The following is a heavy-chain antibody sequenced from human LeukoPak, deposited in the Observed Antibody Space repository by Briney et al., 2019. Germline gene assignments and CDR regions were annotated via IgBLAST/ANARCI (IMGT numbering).Heavy chain of an antibody. Sequence: PGGSLRLSCAASGFTFSSYAMSWVRQASGKGLEWVSAISYSGYSTYYADSVKGRFTISRDNSKNTLYLQMNSLRAEDTAVYYCAKSRSDSAYFHFDLWGQGAPVTVSS. CDR3: AKSRSDSAYFHFDL. CDR1: GFTFSSYA. V-gene: IGHV3-23*01. D-gene: IGHD3-22*01. CDR2: ISYSGYST. J-gene: IGHJ4*02.